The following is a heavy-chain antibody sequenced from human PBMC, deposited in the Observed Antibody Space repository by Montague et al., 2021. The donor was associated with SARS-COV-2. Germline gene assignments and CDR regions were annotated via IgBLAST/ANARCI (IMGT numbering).Heavy chain of an antibody. J-gene: IGHJ4*02. CDR3: ERHYSATLPSVY. CDR2: ISDSGST. Sequence: SETLSLTCTVSGGSISSIYWSWFRLPPGKGLEWIGYISDSGSTNNNPYLTSRVTMSVDTSKNQFSLKVNSVTAADTAVYYCERHYSATLPSVYWGQGTLVTVSS. V-gene: IGHV4-59*08. CDR1: GGSISSIY. D-gene: IGHD2-15*01.